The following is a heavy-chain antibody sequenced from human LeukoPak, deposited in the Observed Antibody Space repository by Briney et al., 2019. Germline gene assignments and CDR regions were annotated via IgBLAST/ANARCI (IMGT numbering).Heavy chain of an antibody. CDR3: ASSSIAARAGFDY. J-gene: IGHJ4*02. V-gene: IGHV4-39*01. D-gene: IGHD6-6*01. Sequence: PSETLSLTCTVSGGSISSSSYYWGWTRQPPGKGLEWIGSIYYSGSTYYDPSLKSRVTISVDTSKNQFSLKLSSVTAADTAVYYCASSSIAARAGFDYWGQGTLVTVSS. CDR2: IYYSGST. CDR1: GGSISSSSYY.